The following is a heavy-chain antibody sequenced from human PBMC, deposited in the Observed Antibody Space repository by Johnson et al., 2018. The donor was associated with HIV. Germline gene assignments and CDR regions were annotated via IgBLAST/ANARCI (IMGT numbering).Heavy chain of an antibody. J-gene: IGHJ3*02. V-gene: IGHV3-7*05. Sequence: EVQLVESGGGLVQRGGSLRLSCAASGFTLSNYWMSWVRQAPGKGLEWVANINQDGSEKYFVDSVKGRFTISRDNAKNSLYLQMNTLSAEDTAVHYCARLIAVVIDGFDIWGQGTMVTVSA. CDR2: INQDGSEK. D-gene: IGHD3-22*01. CDR3: ARLIAVVIDGFDI. CDR1: GFTLSNYW.